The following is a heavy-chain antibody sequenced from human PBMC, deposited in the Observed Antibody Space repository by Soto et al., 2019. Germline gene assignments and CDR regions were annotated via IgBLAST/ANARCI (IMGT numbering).Heavy chain of an antibody. D-gene: IGHD2-15*01. V-gene: IGHV4-59*01. J-gene: IGHJ3*02. CDR1: GGSISSYY. CDR3: ARGQRYCSGGSCSDDAFDI. CDR2: IYYSGST. Sequence: ASETLSLTCTVSGGSISSYYWSWIRQPPGKGLEWIGYIYYSGSTNYNPSLKSRVTISIDTSKNQFSLKLNSVTAADSAVYYCARGQRYCSGGSCSDDAFDIWGQGTMVTVSS.